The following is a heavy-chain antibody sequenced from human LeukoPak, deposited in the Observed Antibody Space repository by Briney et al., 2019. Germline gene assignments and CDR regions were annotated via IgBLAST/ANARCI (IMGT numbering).Heavy chain of an antibody. Sequence: GGSLTLLCAASGFTFSNHWVVWVRQPPGKGREWVANIDEDGDVKSYAESVTGRFTVARDNGRTSVYLQMNSLRAEDTAIYYCERHVPRGRSDFDCWGQGALVTVS. D-gene: IGHD5-12*01. CDR3: ERHVPRGRSDFDC. V-gene: IGHV3-7*01. CDR1: GFTFSNHW. J-gene: IGHJ4*02. CDR2: IDEDGDVK.